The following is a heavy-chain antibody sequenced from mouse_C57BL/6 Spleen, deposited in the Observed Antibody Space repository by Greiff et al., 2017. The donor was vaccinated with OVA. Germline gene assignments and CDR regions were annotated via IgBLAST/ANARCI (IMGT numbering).Heavy chain of an antibody. Sequence: VQLKQSGAELVRPGASVKLSCTASGFNIKDYYMHWVKQRPEQGLEWIGRIDPEDGDTEYAPKFQGKATMTADTSSNTAYLQPSSLTSEDTAFYYCTTCDYGSSYFDYWGQGTTLTVSS. CDR1: GFNIKDYY. J-gene: IGHJ2*01. CDR3: TTCDYGSSYFDY. D-gene: IGHD1-1*01. V-gene: IGHV14-1*01. CDR2: IDPEDGDT.